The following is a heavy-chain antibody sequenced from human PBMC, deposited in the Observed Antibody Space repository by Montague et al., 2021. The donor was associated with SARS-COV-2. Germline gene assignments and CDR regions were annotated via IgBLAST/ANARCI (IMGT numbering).Heavy chain of an antibody. V-gene: IGHV4-39*07. Sequence: ETLSLTCTVSGGSISSSSYYWGWIRQLPGKGLEWIGSIYYSGSTYYNPSLKSRVTISVDTSKNQFSLKLSSVTAADTAVYYCARLGRQQLVRLSGMDVWGQGTTVTVSS. CDR3: ARLGRQQLVRLSGMDV. D-gene: IGHD6-13*01. CDR1: GGSISSSSYY. J-gene: IGHJ6*02. CDR2: IYYSGST.